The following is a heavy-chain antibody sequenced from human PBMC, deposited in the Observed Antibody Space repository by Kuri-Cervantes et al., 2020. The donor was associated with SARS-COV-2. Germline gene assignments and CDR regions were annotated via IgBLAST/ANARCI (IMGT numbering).Heavy chain of an antibody. J-gene: IGHJ4*02. CDR3: ARECSIEAAGFGPFY. Sequence: SDTLSLTCTVSGGSISSSSYYWGWIRQPPGKGLEWIGCIYYSGSTYYNPSLKSRVTIHVDTSKNQFSLKLSSVTAADTAVYYCARECSIEAAGFGPFYWGQGTLVTVSS. CDR2: IYYSGST. V-gene: IGHV4-39*01. D-gene: IGHD6-13*01. CDR1: GGSISSSSYY.